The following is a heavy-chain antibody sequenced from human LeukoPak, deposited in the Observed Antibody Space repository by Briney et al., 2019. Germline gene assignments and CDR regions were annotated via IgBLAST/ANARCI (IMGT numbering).Heavy chain of an antibody. J-gene: IGHJ6*03. CDR1: GGSISSYY. CDR3: ARGRSSYYMDV. Sequence: SETLSLTCTGSGGSISSYYWRWIRQPAGKGLEWIGYIYYSGSTNYNPSLKSRVTISVDTSKNQFSLKLSSVTAADTAVYYCARGRSSYYMDVWGKGTTVTVSS. CDR2: IYYSGST. V-gene: IGHV4-59*01.